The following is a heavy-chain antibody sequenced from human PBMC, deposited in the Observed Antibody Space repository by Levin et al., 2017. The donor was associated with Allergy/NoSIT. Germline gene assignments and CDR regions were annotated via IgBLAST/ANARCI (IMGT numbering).Heavy chain of an antibody. J-gene: IGHJ4*02. Sequence: LSLTCAASGFTFSSYDMHWVRQAPGKGLEWVAVISYDGSNKYYADSVKGRFTISRDNSKNTLYLQMNTLRADDTAVYYCASGGDDSWGQGTLVTVSS. CDR2: ISYDGSNK. CDR1: GFTFSSYD. D-gene: IGHD3-16*01. V-gene: IGHV3-30*03. CDR3: ASGGDDS.